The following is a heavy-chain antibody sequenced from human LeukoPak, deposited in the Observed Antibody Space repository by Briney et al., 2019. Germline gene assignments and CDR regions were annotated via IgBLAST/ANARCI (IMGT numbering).Heavy chain of an antibody. Sequence: PGESLKISCKGSGYSFTNYWIGWVRQMPDKGLEWMGIIYPGDSDTKYSPSFQGQVTISADKSISTAYLQWGSVKASDTAMYYCATHSSNTDNYWGQGTLVTVSS. J-gene: IGHJ4*02. V-gene: IGHV5-51*01. CDR1: GYSFTNYW. CDR3: ATHSSNTDNY. CDR2: IYPGDSDT. D-gene: IGHD2/OR15-2a*01.